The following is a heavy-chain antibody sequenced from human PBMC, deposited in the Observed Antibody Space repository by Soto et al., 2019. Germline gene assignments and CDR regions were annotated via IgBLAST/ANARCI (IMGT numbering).Heavy chain of an antibody. D-gene: IGHD5-18*01. V-gene: IGHV4-34*01. Sequence: SETLSLTCAVYGGSFSGYYWSWIRQPPGKGLEWIGEINHSGSTNYNPSLKSRVTISVDTSKNQFSLKLSSVTAADTAVYYCARGPWIPIQLWLPWFDPWGQGTLVTVSS. CDR1: GGSFSGYY. CDR2: INHSGST. J-gene: IGHJ5*02. CDR3: ARGPWIPIQLWLPWFDP.